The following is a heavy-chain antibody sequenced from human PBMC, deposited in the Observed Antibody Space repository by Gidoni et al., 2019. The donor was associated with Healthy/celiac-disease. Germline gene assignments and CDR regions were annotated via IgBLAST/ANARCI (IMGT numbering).Heavy chain of an antibody. CDR3: ARWGYYDSSSPYYYGMDV. D-gene: IGHD3-22*01. CDR1: GFTFSSYR. Sequence: EVHLVESGGGLVKPGGSLRLSCAASGFTFSSYRMNWVRQAPGKGLEWGASISSSSSYIYYADSVKGRFTISRDNAKNSLYLQMNSLRAEETAVYYCARWGYYDSSSPYYYGMDVWGQGTTVTVSS. CDR2: ISSSSSYI. V-gene: IGHV3-21*01. J-gene: IGHJ6*02.